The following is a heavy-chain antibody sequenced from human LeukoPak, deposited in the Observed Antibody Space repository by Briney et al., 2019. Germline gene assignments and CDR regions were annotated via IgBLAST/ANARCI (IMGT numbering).Heavy chain of an antibody. CDR1: GYSFTSDW. D-gene: IGHD3-10*01. CDR3: ARHLSGSFDY. Sequence: GESLKISCKGSGYSFTSDWIGWVRQMPGKGLEWMGIIYPGDSDTSYSPSFQGQVTISVDKSINTAYLQWSSLKASDTAMYYCARHLSGSFDYWGQGTLVTVSS. V-gene: IGHV5-51*01. J-gene: IGHJ4*02. CDR2: IYPGDSDT.